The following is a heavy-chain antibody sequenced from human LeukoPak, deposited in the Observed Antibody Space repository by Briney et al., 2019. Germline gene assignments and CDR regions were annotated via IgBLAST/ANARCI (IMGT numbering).Heavy chain of an antibody. Sequence: PGGSLRLSCAASGFTFRSYSMDWVPQAPGRGVGWVSSINGSSNYIYYAHSLKGRFTISRDNAKNSLFLQMNSLRAEDTAVYYCARGIGAAGQYYFDSWGQRTLVTVSS. CDR2: INGSSNYI. V-gene: IGHV3-21*01. D-gene: IGHD6-13*01. CDR1: GFTFRSYS. J-gene: IGHJ4*02. CDR3: ARGIGAAGQYYFDS.